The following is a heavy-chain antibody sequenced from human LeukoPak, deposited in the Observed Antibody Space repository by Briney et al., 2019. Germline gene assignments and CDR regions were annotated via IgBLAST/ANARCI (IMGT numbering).Heavy chain of an antibody. CDR1: GGSISSGSYY. CDR2: IYTSGST. Sequence: PSETLSLTCTVSGGSISSGSYYWSWIRQPAGKGLEWIGRIYTSGSTNYNPSLKSRVTISVDTSKNQFSLKLSSMTAADTAVYYCARDFGGSYSYWGQGTLVTVSS. V-gene: IGHV4-61*02. CDR3: ARDFGGSYSY. D-gene: IGHD1-26*01. J-gene: IGHJ4*02.